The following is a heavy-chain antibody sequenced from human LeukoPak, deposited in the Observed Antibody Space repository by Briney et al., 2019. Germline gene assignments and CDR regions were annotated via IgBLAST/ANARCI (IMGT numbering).Heavy chain of an antibody. CDR3: ARELHSSSGAFDI. CDR1: GFTFSSYG. J-gene: IGHJ3*02. V-gene: IGHV3-33*01. Sequence: GGSLRLYCAASGFTFSSYGMHWVRQAPGKGLEWVAVIWYDGSNKYYADSVKGRFTISRDNSKNTLYLQMNSLRAEDTAVYYCARELHSSSGAFDIWGQGTMVTVSS. D-gene: IGHD6-6*01. CDR2: IWYDGSNK.